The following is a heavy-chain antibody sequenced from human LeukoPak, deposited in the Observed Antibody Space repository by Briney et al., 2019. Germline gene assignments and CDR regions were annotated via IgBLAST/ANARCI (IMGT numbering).Heavy chain of an antibody. V-gene: IGHV4-34*01. CDR3: ARGGRGTLSSSSEIRRTRRVRYNRFGP. J-gene: IGHJ5*02. Sequence: SETLSLTCAVYGGSFSGYYWSWIRQPPGKGLEWIGEINHSGSTNYNPSLKSRVTISVDTSKNQFSLKLSSVTAADTAVYYCARGGRGTLSSSSEIRRTRRVRYNRFGPWGQGTLVTVSS. D-gene: IGHD6-6*01. CDR1: GGSFSGYY. CDR2: INHSGST.